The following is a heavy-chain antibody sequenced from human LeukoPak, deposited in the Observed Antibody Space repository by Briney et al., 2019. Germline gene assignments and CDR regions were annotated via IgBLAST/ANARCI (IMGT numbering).Heavy chain of an antibody. J-gene: IGHJ4*02. V-gene: IGHV4-59*08. CDR2: IYYSGST. CDR3: ARVYSSSTLRYFDY. D-gene: IGHD6-6*01. Sequence: SETLSLTCTVSGGSISSYYWSWIRQPPGKGLEWIGYIYYSGSTNYNPSLKSRVTISIDTSKDQFSLKLSSVTAADTAVYYCARVYSSSTLRYFDYWGQGTLVTVSS. CDR1: GGSISSYY.